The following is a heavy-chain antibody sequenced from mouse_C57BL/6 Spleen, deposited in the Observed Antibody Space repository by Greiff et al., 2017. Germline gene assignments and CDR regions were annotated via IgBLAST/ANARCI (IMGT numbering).Heavy chain of an antibody. D-gene: IGHD1-1*01. CDR2: ISGGGGNT. CDR3: ARPVITTVVARGYFDV. CDR1: GFTFSSYT. Sequence: EVKLVESGGGLVKPGGSLKLSCAASGFTFSSYTMSWVRQTPEKRLEWVATISGGGGNTYYPDSVKGRFTIARDNAKNTLYLQMSSLRSEDTALYYCARPVITTVVARGYFDVWGTGTTVTVSS. V-gene: IGHV5-9*01. J-gene: IGHJ1*03.